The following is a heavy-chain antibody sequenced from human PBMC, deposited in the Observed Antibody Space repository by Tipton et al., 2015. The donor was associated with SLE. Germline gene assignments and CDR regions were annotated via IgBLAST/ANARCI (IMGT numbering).Heavy chain of an antibody. CDR2: ISAYDGKT. Sequence: QLVQSGAEVKKPGASVEVSCEASGYPFSSYGLSWVRQAPGQGLEWMGWISAYDGKTNYGQKFKGRVTMTTDTSTRTAYMELRSLRSDDTAVYYCARVGYCTTGVCPPYFDYWGQGSRITVSS. CDR3: ARVGYCTTGVCPPYFDY. CDR1: GYPFSSYG. J-gene: IGHJ4*02. V-gene: IGHV1-18*04. D-gene: IGHD2-8*01.